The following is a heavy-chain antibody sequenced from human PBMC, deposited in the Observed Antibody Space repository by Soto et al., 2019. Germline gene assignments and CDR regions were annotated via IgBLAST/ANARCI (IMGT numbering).Heavy chain of an antibody. D-gene: IGHD2-2*01. J-gene: IGHJ6*02. CDR1: GFTFSSYG. V-gene: IGHV3-30*18. CDR3: AKVVPETVIYYYGMDV. Sequence: QVQLVESGGGVVQPGRSLRLSCAASGFTFSSYGMHWVRQAPGKGLEWVAVISYDGSNKYYADSVKGRFTISRDNSKNTLYLQMNSLRAEDTAVYYCAKVVPETVIYYYGMDVWGQGTTVTVSS. CDR2: ISYDGSNK.